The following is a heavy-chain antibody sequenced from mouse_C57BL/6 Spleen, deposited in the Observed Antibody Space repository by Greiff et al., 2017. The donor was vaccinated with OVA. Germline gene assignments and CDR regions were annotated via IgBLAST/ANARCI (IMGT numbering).Heavy chain of an antibody. CDR3: AREKDYSGWFAY. D-gene: IGHD2-12*01. CDR1: GFSLTSYG. V-gene: IGHV2-2*01. CDR2: IWRGGST. J-gene: IGHJ3*01. Sequence: VQLQQSGPGLVQPSQSLSITCTVSGFSLTSYGVHWVRQSPGKGLEWLGVIWRGGSTDYNAAFISRLSISKDNSKSQVFFKMNSLQADDTAIYYCAREKDYSGWFAYWGQGTLVTVSA.